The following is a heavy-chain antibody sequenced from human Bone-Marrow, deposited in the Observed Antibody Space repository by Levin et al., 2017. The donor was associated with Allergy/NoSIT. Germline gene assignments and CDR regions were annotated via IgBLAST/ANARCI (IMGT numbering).Heavy chain of an antibody. V-gene: IGHV4-4*01. D-gene: IGHD2-21*02. CDR2: IYHGGVT. J-gene: IGHJ4*02. Sequence: SCAVSGDSINNDVWWTWVRQPPGKGLEWIGAIYHGGVTVYNPSLRRRVTISIDESDNQFSLKVFSVTAADTAVYCCARISVTAFVWDFWGQGALVTVSS. CDR1: GDSINNDVW. CDR3: ARISVTAFVWDF.